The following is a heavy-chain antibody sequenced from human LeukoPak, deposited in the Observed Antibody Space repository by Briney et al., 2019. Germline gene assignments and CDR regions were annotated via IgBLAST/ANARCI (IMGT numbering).Heavy chain of an antibody. D-gene: IGHD2-2*01. CDR3: ARVWADCSSTSCYYYYGMDV. CDR2: ISSSSSYI. Sequence: GGSLRPSCAASGFTFSSYSMNWVRQAPGKGLEWVSSISSSSSYIYYADSVKGRFTISRDNAKNSLYLQMNSLRAEDTAVYYCARVWADCSSTSCYYYYGMDVWGQGTTVTVSS. CDR1: GFTFSSYS. V-gene: IGHV3-21*01. J-gene: IGHJ6*02.